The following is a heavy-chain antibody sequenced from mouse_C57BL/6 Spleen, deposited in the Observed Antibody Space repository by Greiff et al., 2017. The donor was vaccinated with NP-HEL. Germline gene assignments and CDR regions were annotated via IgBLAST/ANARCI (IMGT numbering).Heavy chain of an antibody. CDR1: GYTFTSYW. CDR3: ARYGNLYYYAMDY. Sequence: QVQLQQSGAELVRPGSSVKLSCKASGYTFTSYWMHWVKQRPIQGLEWIGNIDPSDSETHYNQKFKDKATLTVDKSSSTAYMQLSSLTSEDSAVYYCARYGNLYYYAMDYWGQGTSVTVSS. J-gene: IGHJ4*01. V-gene: IGHV1-52*01. CDR2: IDPSDSET. D-gene: IGHD2-1*01.